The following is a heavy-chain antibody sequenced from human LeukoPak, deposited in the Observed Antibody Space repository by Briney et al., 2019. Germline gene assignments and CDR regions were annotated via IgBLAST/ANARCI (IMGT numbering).Heavy chain of an antibody. CDR2: IYTSGST. Sequence: SETLSLTCTVSGGSISSYYWSWIRQPAGKGLEWIGRIYTSGSTNYNPSPKSRVTLSVDTSKNQFSLKLSSVTAADTAVYYCARDSYGFGAPDYWGQGTLVTVSS. J-gene: IGHJ4*02. V-gene: IGHV4-4*07. D-gene: IGHD5-18*01. CDR3: ARDSYGFGAPDY. CDR1: GGSISSYY.